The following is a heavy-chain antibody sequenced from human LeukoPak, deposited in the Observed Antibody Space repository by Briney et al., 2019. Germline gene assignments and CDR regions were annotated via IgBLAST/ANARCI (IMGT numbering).Heavy chain of an antibody. D-gene: IGHD6-19*01. Sequence: SETLSLTCTVSGGSISSSNYYWGWIRQPPGKGLEWIGSIYNSGSTYYNPSLKSRVTISVDTSKNQFSLKLSSVTAADRAVYYCARFSQQWLALSDYWGQGTLVTVSS. CDR3: ARFSQQWLALSDY. CDR2: IYNSGST. J-gene: IGHJ4*02. CDR1: GGSISSSNYY. V-gene: IGHV4-39*01.